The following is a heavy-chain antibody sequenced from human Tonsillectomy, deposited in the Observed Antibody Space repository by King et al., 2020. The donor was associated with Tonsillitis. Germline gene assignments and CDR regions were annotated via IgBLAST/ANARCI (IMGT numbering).Heavy chain of an antibody. J-gene: IGHJ4*02. Sequence: VQLVQSGAEMKKPGASVKVSCKASEYTFTDYYVHWVRQAPGQGLDWMGWINPNSGGTKYAQKFQGRVTMTRDTTISTAYMELSSLRSDDTAVYYCAIEYMSRGLDYWGQGTLVTVSS. D-gene: IGHD6-6*01. CDR1: EYTFTDYY. CDR2: INPNSGGT. CDR3: AIEYMSRGLDY. V-gene: IGHV1-2*02.